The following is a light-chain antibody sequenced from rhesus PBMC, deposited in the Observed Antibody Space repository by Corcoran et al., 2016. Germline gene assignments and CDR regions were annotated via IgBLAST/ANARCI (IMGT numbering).Light chain of an antibody. J-gene: IGKJ3*01. CDR3: QKYSSSPFT. Sequence: QVILTQSPATLSLSPGERATLSCRASQSVGSSLAWYQQKPGQAPRLLIYGASTRATGIPDRFSGSGSGTEFTLTISSLEPEDFALYYCQKYSSSPFTFGPGTKLDIK. CDR1: QSVGSS. V-gene: IGKV3-53*01. CDR2: GAS.